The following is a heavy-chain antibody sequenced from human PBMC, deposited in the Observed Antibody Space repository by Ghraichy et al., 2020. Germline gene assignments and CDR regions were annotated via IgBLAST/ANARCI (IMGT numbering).Heavy chain of an antibody. D-gene: IGHD3-16*01. V-gene: IGHV3-23*01. CDR2: ISSSGDET. J-gene: IGHJ2*01. Sequence: LSLTCAASGFTFSIYGMSWVRQAPGKGLEWVSSISSSGDETFYADSVKGRFTISRDNSKNTLYLQMNSLRAEDTAVYYCAQIKIRGNWYFDLWGRVTLVTVAS. CDR1: GFTFSIYG. CDR3: AQIKIRGNWYFDL.